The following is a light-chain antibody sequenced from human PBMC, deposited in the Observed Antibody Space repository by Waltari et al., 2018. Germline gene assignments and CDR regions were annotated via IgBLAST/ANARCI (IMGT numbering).Light chain of an antibody. CDR2: YDS. CDR3: QVWDSSSDHWV. V-gene: IGLV3-21*04. Sequence: SYVLTQPPSVSVAQGKTASISCGGNNIGSKSVHGYQQKPGQAPVLVISYDSDRPSGIPERFSGSNSGNTATLTISRVEAGDEADYYCQVWDSSSDHWVFGGGTKLTVL. CDR1: NIGSKS. J-gene: IGLJ3*02.